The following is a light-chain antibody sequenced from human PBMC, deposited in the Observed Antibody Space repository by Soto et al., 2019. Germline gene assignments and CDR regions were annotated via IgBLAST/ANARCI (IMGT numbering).Light chain of an antibody. J-gene: IGKJ1*01. CDR1: QSVSSTY. Sequence: ETELPQSPGTLSLSPGARASLSCRASQSVSSTYLAWYQQKPGQAPRLLIYDASTRATGIPARFSGSGSGTEFTLTISSLQSEDFAVFYCHQYNDWPPAFGQGTKVDIK. V-gene: IGKV3-15*01. CDR2: DAS. CDR3: HQYNDWPPA.